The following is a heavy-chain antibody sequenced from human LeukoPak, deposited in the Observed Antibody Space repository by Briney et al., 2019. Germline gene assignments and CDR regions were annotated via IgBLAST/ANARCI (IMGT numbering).Heavy chain of an antibody. CDR3: ARTRIAVAGLAFDI. Sequence: SVKVSCKASGFTFTSSAMQWVRQARGQRLEWIGWIVVGSGNTNYAQKFQGRVTMTRNTSISTAYMELSSLRSEDTAVYYCARTRIAVAGLAFDIWGQGTMVTVSS. CDR1: GFTFTSSA. D-gene: IGHD6-19*01. CDR2: IVVGSGNT. J-gene: IGHJ3*02. V-gene: IGHV1-58*02.